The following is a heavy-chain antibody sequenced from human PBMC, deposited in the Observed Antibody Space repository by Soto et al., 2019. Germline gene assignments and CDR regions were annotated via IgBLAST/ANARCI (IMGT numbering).Heavy chain of an antibody. Sequence: PSETLSLTCAVSGGSISSSNWWSWVRQPPGKGLEWIGEIYHSGSTNYNPSLKSRVTISVDKSKNQFSLKLSSVTAADTAVYYCARVWTTVTNWFDPWGQGTLVTGSS. D-gene: IGHD4-17*01. CDR1: GGSISSSNW. CDR3: ARVWTTVTNWFDP. CDR2: IYHSGST. J-gene: IGHJ5*02. V-gene: IGHV4-4*02.